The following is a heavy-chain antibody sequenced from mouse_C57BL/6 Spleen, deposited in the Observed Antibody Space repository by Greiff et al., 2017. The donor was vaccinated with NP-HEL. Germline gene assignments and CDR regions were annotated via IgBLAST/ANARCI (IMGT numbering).Heavy chain of an antibody. CDR1: GYTFTSSG. D-gene: IGHD2-3*01. J-gene: IGHJ3*01. CDR2: FYPRSGNT. V-gene: IGHV1-81*01. Sequence: VKLQQPGAELARPGASVKLSCKASGYTFTSSGISWVKQRPGQGLEWIGEFYPRSGNTYYNEKFKGKATLTADKYSSTAYMELRSRTSEESAVYVCARSENGYYSMCAYWGQGTLVTVSA. CDR3: ARSENGYYSMCAY.